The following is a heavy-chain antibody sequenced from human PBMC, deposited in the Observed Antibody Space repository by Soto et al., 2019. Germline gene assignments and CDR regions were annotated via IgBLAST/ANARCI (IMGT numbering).Heavy chain of an antibody. J-gene: IGHJ4*02. CDR2: IIPTGDTA. V-gene: IGHV1-69*05. CDR3: AREAAAAAKTLAH. Sequence: GASVKVSCKASGDTVSIYAISWLRQAPGQGLEWMGVIIPTGDTANYAQKFQGRLTVTRDTSTSTVYMELSGLKSEDTAVYYCAREAAAAAKTLAHWGQGTLLPVSS. D-gene: IGHD6-13*01. CDR1: GDTVSIYA.